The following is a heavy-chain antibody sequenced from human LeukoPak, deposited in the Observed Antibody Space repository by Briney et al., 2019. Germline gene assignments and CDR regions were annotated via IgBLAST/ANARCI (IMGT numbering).Heavy chain of an antibody. CDR3: ATEGGWGPTDYGDNVY. CDR1: GYTFTNYG. V-gene: IGHV1-18*01. Sequence: ASVTVSCKASGYTFTNYGITWVRQAPGRGLEWMGWISPYNGNTNYAQKFQGRVTVTTDTSTSTAYMELRSLRSDDTAVYYCATEGGWGPTDYGDNVYWGQGTLVTVSS. J-gene: IGHJ4*02. CDR2: ISPYNGNT. D-gene: IGHD4-17*01.